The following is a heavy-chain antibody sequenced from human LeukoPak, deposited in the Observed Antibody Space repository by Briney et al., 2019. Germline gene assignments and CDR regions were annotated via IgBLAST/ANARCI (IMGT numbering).Heavy chain of an antibody. V-gene: IGHV4-34*01. CDR3: AREGGLRYFDWLFDYFDY. CDR1: GGSFSGYY. CDR2: INHSGSI. D-gene: IGHD3-9*01. Sequence: SETLSLTCAVYGGSFSGYYWSWIRQPPGKGLEWIGEINHSGSINYNPSLKSRVTISVDTSKNQFSLKLSSVTAADTAVYYCAREGGLRYFDWLFDYFDYWGQGTLVTVSS. J-gene: IGHJ4*02.